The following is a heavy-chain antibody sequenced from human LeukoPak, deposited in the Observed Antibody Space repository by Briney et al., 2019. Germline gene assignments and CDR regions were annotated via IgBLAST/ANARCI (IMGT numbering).Heavy chain of an antibody. V-gene: IGHV1-46*01. CDR2: INPSGGST. J-gene: IGHJ4*02. D-gene: IGHD3-22*01. Sequence: ASVKVSCKASGYTFTSYGISWVRQAPGQGLEWMGIINPSGGSTSYAQKFQGRVTMTRDTSTSTVYMELSSLRSEDTAVYYCARGAVIFLCDYWGQGTLVTDSS. CDR1: GYTFTSYG. CDR3: ARGAVIFLCDY.